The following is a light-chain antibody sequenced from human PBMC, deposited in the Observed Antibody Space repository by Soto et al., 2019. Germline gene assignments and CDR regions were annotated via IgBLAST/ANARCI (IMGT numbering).Light chain of an antibody. CDR2: GNS. CDR1: SSNIGATYD. Sequence: QSVLTQPPSVSGAPGQRVTISCTGSSSNIGATYDVQWYQQLPGTAPKLLIYGNSNRPSGVPDRFSGSKSGTSASLAITGLQADEEADYYCQSYDSSLSAHYVFGTRTQLTVL. V-gene: IGLV1-40*01. CDR3: QSYDSSLSAHYV. J-gene: IGLJ1*01.